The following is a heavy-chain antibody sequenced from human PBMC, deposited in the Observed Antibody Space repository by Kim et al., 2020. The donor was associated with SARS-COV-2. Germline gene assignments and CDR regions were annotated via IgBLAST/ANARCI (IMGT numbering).Heavy chain of an antibody. J-gene: IGHJ4*02. D-gene: IGHD3-22*01. CDR1: GFTFSSYA. Sequence: GGSLRLSCAASGFTFSSYAMHWVRQAPGKGLEWVAVISYDGINKYYADSVKGRFTISRDNSKNTLYLQMNSLRAEDTALYYCARDWDDSSGYYGTLDYWGQSTRVPVSS. CDR2: ISYDGINK. V-gene: IGHV3-30-3*01. CDR3: ARDWDDSSGYYGTLDY.